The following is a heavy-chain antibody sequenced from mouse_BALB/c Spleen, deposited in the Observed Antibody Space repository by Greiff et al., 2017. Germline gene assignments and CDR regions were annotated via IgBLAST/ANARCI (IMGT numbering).Heavy chain of an antibody. Sequence: VQLQQPGAELVKPGASVKLSCKASGYTFTSYWMHWVKQRPGQGLEWIGEINPSNGRTNYNEKFKSKATLTVDKSSSTAYMQLSSLTSEDSAVYYCARGDYDYDGYWGQGTTLTVSS. V-gene: IGHV1S81*02. CDR3: ARGDYDYDGY. J-gene: IGHJ2*01. CDR1: GYTFTSYW. CDR2: INPSNGRT. D-gene: IGHD2-4*01.